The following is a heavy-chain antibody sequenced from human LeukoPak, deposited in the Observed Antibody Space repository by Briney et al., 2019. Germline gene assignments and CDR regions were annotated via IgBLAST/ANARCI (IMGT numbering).Heavy chain of an antibody. CDR2: IYYGGST. CDR3: ASLQAYAARTSDY. Sequence: SETLSLTCTVSGGSISSSSYYWGWIRQPPGKGLEWIGSIYYGGSTYYNPSLKSRVTISVDTSKNQFSLKLSSVTAADTAVYYCASLQAYAARTSDYWGQGTLVTVSS. CDR1: GGSISSSSYY. V-gene: IGHV4-39*01. D-gene: IGHD6-13*01. J-gene: IGHJ4*02.